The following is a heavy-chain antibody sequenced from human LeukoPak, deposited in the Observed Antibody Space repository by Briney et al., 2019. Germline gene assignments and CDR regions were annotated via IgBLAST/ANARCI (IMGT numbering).Heavy chain of an antibody. CDR2: INAGNGNT. J-gene: IGHJ6*02. Sequence: EASVKVSCKASGYTFTSYAMHWVRQAPGQRLEWMGWINAGNGNTKYSQKFQGRVTITRDTSASTAYMELSSLRSEDTAVYYCASWTTVTNYYYYYGMDVWGQGTTVTVSS. CDR3: ASWTTVTNYYYYYGMDV. D-gene: IGHD4-11*01. V-gene: IGHV1-3*01. CDR1: GYTFTSYA.